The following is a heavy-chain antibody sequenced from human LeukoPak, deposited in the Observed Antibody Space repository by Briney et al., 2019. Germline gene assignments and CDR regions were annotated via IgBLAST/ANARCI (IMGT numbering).Heavy chain of an antibody. CDR3: ARHDVAWNDVYWFDP. CDR2: ISSSSSTI. V-gene: IGHV3-48*04. J-gene: IGHJ5*02. D-gene: IGHD1-1*01. CDR1: GFTFSSYS. Sequence: PGGSLRLSCAASGFTFSSYSMNWVRQAPGKGLEWVSYISSSSSTIYYADSVKGRFTISRDNANNSLSLQMSSLRAEDTAVYYCARHDVAWNDVYWFDPWGQGTLVTVSS.